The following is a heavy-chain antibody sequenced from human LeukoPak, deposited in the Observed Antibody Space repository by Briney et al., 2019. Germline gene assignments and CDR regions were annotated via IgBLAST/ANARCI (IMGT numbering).Heavy chain of an antibody. Sequence: EASVKVSCKASGYMFNLYGISWVRQAPGQGLEWMAWTSVNNGDTKYGQKFQGRVTVTTDTSTSTVYLELRSLRPDDTAVYYCARVRDGYNDAFDIWGQGTMVIVSS. D-gene: IGHD5-24*01. CDR2: TSVNNGDT. CDR1: GYMFNLYG. V-gene: IGHV1-18*01. CDR3: ARVRDGYNDAFDI. J-gene: IGHJ3*02.